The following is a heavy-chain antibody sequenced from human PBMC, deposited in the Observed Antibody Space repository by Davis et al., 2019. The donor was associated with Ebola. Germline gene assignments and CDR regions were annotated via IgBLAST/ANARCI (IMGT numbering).Heavy chain of an antibody. J-gene: IGHJ4*02. V-gene: IGHV4-34*01. CDR1: GFTFSSYG. CDR3: ARHNIVVVTAIPYFDY. D-gene: IGHD2-21*02. Sequence: MPGGSLRLSCAASGFTFSSYGMHWIRQPPGKGLEWIGEINHSGSTNYNPSLKSRVTISVDTSKNQFSLKLSSVTAADTAVYYCARHNIVVVTAIPYFDYWGQGTLVTVSS. CDR2: INHSGST.